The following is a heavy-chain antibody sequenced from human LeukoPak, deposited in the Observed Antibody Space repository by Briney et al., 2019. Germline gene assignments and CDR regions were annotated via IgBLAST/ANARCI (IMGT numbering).Heavy chain of an antibody. V-gene: IGHV4-59*01. CDR2: TYYSGRT. CDR3: ARVSSVITTSFDY. J-gene: IGHJ4*02. D-gene: IGHD3-22*01. Sequence: PSETLSLTCTVSGGSMTYYYWAWIRQPPGKPLEWIGYTYYSGRTDYNPSLKGRVSISVDRSRSSNQFSLTLSSVTAADTAVYYCARVSSVITTSFDYWGQGILVTVSS. CDR1: GGSMTYYY.